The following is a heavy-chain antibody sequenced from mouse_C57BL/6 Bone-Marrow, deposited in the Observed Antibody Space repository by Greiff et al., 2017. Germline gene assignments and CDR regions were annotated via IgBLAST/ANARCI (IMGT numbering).Heavy chain of an antibody. J-gene: IGHJ1*03. CDR2: IYPNNGGT. V-gene: IGHV1-18*01. Sequence: EVQLQQPGPELVKPGASVKISCKASGYTFTDYNMAWVKQSHGKSLEWIGDIYPNNGGTNYNQKFKSKATLTVDKSSSTAYMELRSLTSEDSAVYYCARSYDSSPWYFDVWGTGTTVTVSS. CDR3: ARSYDSSPWYFDV. CDR1: GYTFTDYN. D-gene: IGHD1-1*01.